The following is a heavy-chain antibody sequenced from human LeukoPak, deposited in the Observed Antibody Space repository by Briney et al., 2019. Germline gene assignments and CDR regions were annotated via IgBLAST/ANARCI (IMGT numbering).Heavy chain of an antibody. CDR2: ISSSGSTI. CDR3: AQEGYGTGSYDG. J-gene: IGHJ4*02. V-gene: IGHV3-48*03. CDR1: GFTFSSYE. Sequence: GGPLRLSCAASGFTFSSYEMNWVRQAPGKGLEGVSYISSSGSTIYYADSVKGRFTISRDNAKNSLYLQMNSVRAEDTAVYYCAQEGYGTGSYDGWGQGTLVTVSS. D-gene: IGHD3-10*01.